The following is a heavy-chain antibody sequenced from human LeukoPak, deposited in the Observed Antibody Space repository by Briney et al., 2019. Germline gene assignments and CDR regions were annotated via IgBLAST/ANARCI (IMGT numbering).Heavy chain of an antibody. CDR1: GFTFSSYA. CDR2: ISYDGSNK. Sequence: GRSLRLSCAASGFTFSSYAMHWVRQAPGKGLEWVAVISYDGSNKYYADSVKGRFTISRDNSKNTLYLQMNSLRAEDTAVYYCARDLIAVAGNFWIDYWGQGTLVTVSS. CDR3: ARDLIAVAGNFWIDY. J-gene: IGHJ4*02. D-gene: IGHD6-19*01. V-gene: IGHV3-30-3*01.